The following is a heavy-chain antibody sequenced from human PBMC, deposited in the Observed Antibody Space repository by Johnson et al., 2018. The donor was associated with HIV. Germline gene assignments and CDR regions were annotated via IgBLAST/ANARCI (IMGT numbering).Heavy chain of an antibody. CDR1: GFTFSSSG. J-gene: IGHJ3*02. V-gene: IGHV3-33*01. CDR2: IWYDGTNE. Sequence: VQLVESGGGVVQPERSLRLSCAASGFTFSSSGMLWVRQAPGKGLEWVAVIWYDGTNEYSADSVKGRFTISRDNSKNTLYLQMNSLRAEDTAVYYCAREANAFDIWGQGTMVTVSS. CDR3: AREANAFDI.